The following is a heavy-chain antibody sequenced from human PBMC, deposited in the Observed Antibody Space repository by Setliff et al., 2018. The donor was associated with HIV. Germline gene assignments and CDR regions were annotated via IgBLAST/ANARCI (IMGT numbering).Heavy chain of an antibody. CDR3: ARDHSGQRLHDAFDI. V-gene: IGHV1-69*05. D-gene: IGHD2-15*01. CDR2: IIPIFGTA. J-gene: IGHJ3*02. CDR1: GGTFSSYG. Sequence: ASVKVSCKASGGTFSSYGISWVRQAPGQGLEWMGGIIPIFGTANYAQKFQGRVTITTDESTSTAYMELSSLRSEDTAVYYCARDHSGQRLHDAFDIWGQGTMVTVSS.